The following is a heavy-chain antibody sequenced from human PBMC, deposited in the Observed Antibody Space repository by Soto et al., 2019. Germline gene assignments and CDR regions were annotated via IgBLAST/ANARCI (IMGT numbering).Heavy chain of an antibody. V-gene: IGHV6-1*01. CDR2: TYYRSKWYN. J-gene: IGHJ4*02. CDR3: ARSSGYCSGGSCYSGRFDY. CDR1: GDSVSSNSAA. Sequence: QVQLQQSGPGLVKPSQTLSLTCAISGDSVSSNSAAWNWIRQSPSRGLEWLGRTYYRSKWYNDYAVSVKSRITINPDTSKNQFSLQLNSVTPEDTAVYYCARSSGYCSGGSCYSGRFDYWGQGTLVTVSS. D-gene: IGHD2-15*01.